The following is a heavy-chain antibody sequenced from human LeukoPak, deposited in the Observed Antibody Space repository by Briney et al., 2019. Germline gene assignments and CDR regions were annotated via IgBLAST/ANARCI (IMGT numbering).Heavy chain of an antibody. CDR3: ARERYCSSTSCYGGIYDY. Sequence: SQTLSLTCTVSGGSISSGGYYWSWIRQPPGKGLEWIGYIYHSGSTYYNPSLKSRVTISVDTSKNQFSLKLSSVTAADTAVYYCARERYCSSTSCYGGIYDYWGQGTLVTVSS. V-gene: IGHV4-30-2*01. CDR2: IYHSGST. D-gene: IGHD2-2*01. J-gene: IGHJ4*02. CDR1: GGSISSGGYY.